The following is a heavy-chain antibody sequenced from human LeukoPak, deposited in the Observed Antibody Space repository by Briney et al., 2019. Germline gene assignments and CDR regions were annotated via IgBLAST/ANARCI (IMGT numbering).Heavy chain of an antibody. CDR1: GGSISSSSYY. CDR2: IKQDGSER. Sequence: ETLSLTCTVSGGSISSSSYYWGWIRQPPGKGLEWVANIKQDGSERYYVDSVKGRFTISRDNAKNSLYLQMNSLRAEDTAVYYCARDRQQLDKYYYYYYMDVWGKGTTVTVSS. D-gene: IGHD6-6*01. V-gene: IGHV3-7*01. CDR3: ARDRQQLDKYYYYYYMDV. J-gene: IGHJ6*03.